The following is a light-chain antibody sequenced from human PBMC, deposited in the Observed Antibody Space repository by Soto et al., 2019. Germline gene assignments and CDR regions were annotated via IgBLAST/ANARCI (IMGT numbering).Light chain of an antibody. CDR3: QQRSNWPPMYT. Sequence: EIVLTQSPATLSLSPGERATLSCRASQSVSSYLAWYQQKPGQAPRRLIYDASNRATGIAARFSGSGTGTDFTLTISSLEPEDFAVYYCQQRSNWPPMYTFGQGTKLEIK. J-gene: IGKJ2*01. V-gene: IGKV3-11*01. CDR1: QSVSSY. CDR2: DAS.